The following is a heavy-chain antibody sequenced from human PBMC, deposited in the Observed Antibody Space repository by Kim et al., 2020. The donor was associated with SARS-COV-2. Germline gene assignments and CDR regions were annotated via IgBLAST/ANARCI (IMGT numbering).Heavy chain of an antibody. Sequence: GGSLRLSCAASGFTFSSYSMNWVRQAPGKGLEWVSSISSSSSYIYYADSVKGRFTISRDNAKNSLYLQMNSLRAEDTAVYYCAREGYMYSSGWSHFDYWGQGTLVTVSS. CDR3: AREGYMYSSGWSHFDY. J-gene: IGHJ4*02. D-gene: IGHD6-19*01. CDR2: ISSSSSYI. CDR1: GFTFSSYS. V-gene: IGHV3-21*01.